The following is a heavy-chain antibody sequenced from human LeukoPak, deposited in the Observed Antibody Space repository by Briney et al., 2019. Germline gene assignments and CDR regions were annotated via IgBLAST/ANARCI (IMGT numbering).Heavy chain of an antibody. J-gene: IGHJ4*02. CDR1: GGSISSYY. CDR2: IYYSGST. D-gene: IGHD4-17*01. V-gene: IGHV4-59*08. CDR3: ARHTGYGDYVSLDY. Sequence: SETLSLTCTVSGGSISSYYWSWIRQPPGKGLEWIGYIYYSGSTNYNPSLKSRVTISVDTSKNQFSLKLSSVTAADTAVYYCARHTGYGDYVSLDYWGQGTLVTVSS.